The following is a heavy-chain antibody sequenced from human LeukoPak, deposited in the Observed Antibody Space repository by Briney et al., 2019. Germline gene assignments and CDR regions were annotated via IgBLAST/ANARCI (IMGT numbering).Heavy chain of an antibody. CDR1: GDSVSGNRAT. V-gene: IGHV6-1*01. CDR3: ARADSSSWLSWFDP. J-gene: IGHJ5*02. Sequence: SQPLSLTCAISGDSVSGNRATWNWLRQSPSRGLEWLGRIYYRSKWYSDYAVSVKGRITINPDTSKNQFSLQLNSVTPEDTAVYYCARADSSSWLSWFDPWGQGTLVTVSS. D-gene: IGHD6-13*01. CDR2: IYYRSKWYS.